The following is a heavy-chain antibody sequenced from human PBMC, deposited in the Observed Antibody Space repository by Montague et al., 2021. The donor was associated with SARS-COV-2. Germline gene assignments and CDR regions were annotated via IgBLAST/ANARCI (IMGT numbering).Heavy chain of an antibody. CDR1: GFTFKNYA. CDR3: AKDDGSGNYYNGLYEN. D-gene: IGHD3-10*01. CDR2: VSDTGGGT. Sequence: SPRLSCAASGFTFKNYAMGWVRQAPGKGLEWVSAVSDTGGGTYYADPVKGRFTISRDNGRNSVHLQMNSLRAEDTALYYCAKDDGSGNYYNGLYENWGQGTRVTVSS. J-gene: IGHJ4*02. V-gene: IGHV3-23*01.